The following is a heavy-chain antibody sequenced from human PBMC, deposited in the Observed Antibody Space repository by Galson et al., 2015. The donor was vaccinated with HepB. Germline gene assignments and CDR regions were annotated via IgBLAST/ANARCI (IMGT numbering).Heavy chain of an antibody. V-gene: IGHV3-7*01. J-gene: IGHJ4*02. D-gene: IGHD6-6*01. CDR2: INQDGSVK. CDR1: GFTFSSYW. Sequence: SLRLSCAVSGFTFSSYWMTWVRQAPGKGLEWVANINQDGSVKYYVDSVKGRFTISRDNAKNSVYLQMNSLRAEDTALFYCARIGYSSSSLDYWGQGTLVTVSS. CDR3: ARIGYSSSSLDY.